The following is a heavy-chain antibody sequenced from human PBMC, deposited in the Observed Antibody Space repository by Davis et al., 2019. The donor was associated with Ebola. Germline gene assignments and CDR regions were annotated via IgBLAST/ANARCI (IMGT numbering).Heavy chain of an antibody. CDR1: GGSISSSSYY. CDR2: IYYSGST. CDR3: ASYANYYGSGTRAAFDY. D-gene: IGHD3-10*01. V-gene: IGHV4-39*01. J-gene: IGHJ4*02. Sequence: MPSETLSLTCSVSGGSISSSSYYWGWIRQPPGKGLEWIGSIYYSGSTYYNPSLKSRVTISVDTSKNQFSLKLSSVTAADTAVYYCASYANYYGSGTRAAFDYWGQGTLVTVSS.